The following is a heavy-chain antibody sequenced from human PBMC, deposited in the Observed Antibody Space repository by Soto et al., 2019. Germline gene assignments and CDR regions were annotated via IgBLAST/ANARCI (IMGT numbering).Heavy chain of an antibody. J-gene: IGHJ5*02. V-gene: IGHV1-8*01. D-gene: IGHD5-18*01. Sequence: ASEKVSCKASGYIFTKNDVSWVRQATGQVLEWMGWMNPGSGDTGYAQKFQGRVTMTRNISIATAYMELSSLRADDTAIYYCARMASFGSLNWFDPWGQGNLVTVSS. CDR3: ARMASFGSLNWFDP. CDR1: GYIFTKND. CDR2: MNPGSGDT.